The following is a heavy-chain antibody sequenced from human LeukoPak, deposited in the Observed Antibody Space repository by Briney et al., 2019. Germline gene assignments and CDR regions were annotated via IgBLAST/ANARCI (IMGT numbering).Heavy chain of an antibody. Sequence: GGSLRLSCAASGFTFSSYEMNWVRQAPGKGLEWVSYISSSGSTIYYADSVKGRFTISRDNAKNSLYLQMNSLRAEDTAVYYCTRDRIGDYGDYWGQGTLVTVSS. J-gene: IGHJ4*02. CDR1: GFTFSSYE. CDR3: TRDRIGDYGDY. D-gene: IGHD4-17*01. V-gene: IGHV3-48*03. CDR2: ISSSGSTI.